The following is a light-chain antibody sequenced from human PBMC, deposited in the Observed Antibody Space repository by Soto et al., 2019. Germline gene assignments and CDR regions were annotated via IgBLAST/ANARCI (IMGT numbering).Light chain of an antibody. CDR3: QQYATSPIT. CDR1: QSVGRNY. J-gene: IGKJ5*01. CDR2: GAS. V-gene: IGKV3-20*01. Sequence: EYVFTQSPGTLSLSPGERATPSCRASQSVGRNYLAWFQQKSGQAPRLVIYGASSRAAGIPDRLSGSGSGTDFTLTISRLEPEDFAVYYCQQYATSPITFGQGTRLEIK.